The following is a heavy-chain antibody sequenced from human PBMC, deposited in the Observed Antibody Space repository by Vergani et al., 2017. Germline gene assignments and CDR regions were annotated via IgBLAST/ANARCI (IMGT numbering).Heavy chain of an antibody. V-gene: IGHV2-70*04. D-gene: IGHD7-27*01. Sequence: QVTLNESGPALVKPTQTLTLTCTFSGFSLSTSGMRVSWIRQPPGKSLEWLARIDWDDDKFYSTSLKTRLTISKDTTKNQVFLTMTNMDPVDTATYYCARSSNGGSTGFDYWGQGTLVTVSS. CDR1: GFSLSTSGMR. J-gene: IGHJ4*02. CDR3: ARSSNGGSTGFDY. CDR2: IDWDDDK.